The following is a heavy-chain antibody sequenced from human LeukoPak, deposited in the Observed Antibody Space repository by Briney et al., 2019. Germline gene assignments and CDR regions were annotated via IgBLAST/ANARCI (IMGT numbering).Heavy chain of an antibody. V-gene: IGHV3-53*01. CDR3: ARGLRYFDGYYFDY. CDR2: IYSGGDT. CDR1: AFTVSSNY. J-gene: IGHJ4*02. Sequence: GGSLRLSCAASAFTVSSNYMSWVRQAPGKGLEWVSIIYSGGDTYYVDSVKGRFTISRDNSKNTLFLQMNSLRAEDTAMYYCARGLRYFDGYYFDYWGQGTLVTVSS. D-gene: IGHD3-9*01.